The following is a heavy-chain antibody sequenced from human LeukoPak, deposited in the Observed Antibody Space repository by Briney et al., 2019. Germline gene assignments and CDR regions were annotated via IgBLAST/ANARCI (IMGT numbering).Heavy chain of an antibody. V-gene: IGHV1-18*01. CDR1: GYTFTSYG. J-gene: IGHJ4*02. D-gene: IGHD1-26*01. Sequence: ASVKVSCKASGYTFTSYGISWVRQAPGQGLAWMGWISAYNGNTNYAQKLQGRVTMTTDTSTGTAYMELRSLRSDDTAVYYCARGRWEPNYFDYWGQGTLVTVSS. CDR2: ISAYNGNT. CDR3: ARGRWEPNYFDY.